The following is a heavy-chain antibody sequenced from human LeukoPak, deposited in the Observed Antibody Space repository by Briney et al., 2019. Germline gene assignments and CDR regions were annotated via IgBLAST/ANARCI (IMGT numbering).Heavy chain of an antibody. J-gene: IGHJ6*03. Sequence: GASVKVSCKASGGTFSSYAISWVRQAPGQGLEWMGRIIPIFGTANYAQKFQGRVTITTDESMTTVYMELSSLKYEDTAVYYCAKDSSGSYTYLDVWGKGTTVTVSS. D-gene: IGHD6-25*01. CDR2: IIPIFGTA. V-gene: IGHV1-69*05. CDR1: GGTFSSYA. CDR3: AKDSSGSYTYLDV.